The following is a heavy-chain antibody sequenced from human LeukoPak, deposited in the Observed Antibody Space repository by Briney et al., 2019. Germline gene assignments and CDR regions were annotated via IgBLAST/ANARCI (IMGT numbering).Heavy chain of an antibody. CDR2: IYYSGST. CDR3: ARSSTLYGHFDY. V-gene: IGHV4-59*12. J-gene: IGHJ4*02. CDR1: GGSISSYY. Sequence: SETLSLTCTVSGGSISSYYWSWIRQPAGKGLGWIGTIYYSGSTYYNPSLKSRVTISVDTTKNQFSLKLSSVTAADTAVYYCARSSTLYGHFDYWGQGTLVTVSS. D-gene: IGHD3-10*01.